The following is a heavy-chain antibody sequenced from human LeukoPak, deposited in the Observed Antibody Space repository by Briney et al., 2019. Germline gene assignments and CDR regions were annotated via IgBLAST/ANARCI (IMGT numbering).Heavy chain of an antibody. D-gene: IGHD1-7*01. V-gene: IGHV4-34*01. Sequence: PSETLSLTCAVYGGSFSGYYWSWIRQPPGKGLEWIGEINHSGSTNYNPSLKSRVTISVDTSKNQFSLKLSSVTAADTAVYYCARRRLGGNWNSKEGAWFDPWGQGTQVTVSS. CDR3: ARRRLGGNWNSKEGAWFDP. CDR2: INHSGST. CDR1: GGSFSGYY. J-gene: IGHJ5*02.